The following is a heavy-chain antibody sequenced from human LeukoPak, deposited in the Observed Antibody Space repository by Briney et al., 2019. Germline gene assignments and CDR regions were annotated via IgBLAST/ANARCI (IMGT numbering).Heavy chain of an antibody. Sequence: PSETLSLTCTVSGGSNYWSWIRQPPGKGLEWIAYIHYSGSTNYNPPLKSRVTISIDTSKNQFSLKLNSVTAADTAVYYCAKHSNWNAGVDWFDPWGQGTLVTVSS. J-gene: IGHJ5*02. CDR3: AKHSNWNAGVDWFDP. CDR2: IHYSGST. D-gene: IGHD1-20*01. V-gene: IGHV4-59*08. CDR1: GGSNY.